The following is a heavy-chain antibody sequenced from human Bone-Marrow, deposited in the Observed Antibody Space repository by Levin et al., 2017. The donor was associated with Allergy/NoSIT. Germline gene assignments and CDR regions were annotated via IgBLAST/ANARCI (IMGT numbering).Heavy chain of an antibody. V-gene: IGHV3-48*03. CDR3: ARGDYGYFDF. D-gene: IGHD4-17*01. CDR2: ISSNPSAI. J-gene: IGHJ4*02. Sequence: GESLKISCAASGFIFSDSEMNWVRQAPGKGLEWISYISSNPSAIYYGDSVKGRFTISRDNAKNSVYLLMNSLRPEDTAVYYCARGDYGYFDFWGQGTLVTVSS. CDR1: GFIFSDSE.